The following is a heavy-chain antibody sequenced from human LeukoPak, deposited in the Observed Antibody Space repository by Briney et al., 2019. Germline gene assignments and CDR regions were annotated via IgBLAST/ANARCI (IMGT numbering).Heavy chain of an antibody. CDR1: GFIFSSYA. V-gene: IGHV3-23*01. Sequence: GASLSLSCAASGFIFSSYAMSSVRQPPRKGLEWVSAISGSGGSTYYADSVKGRLTISRGNSKNTLYLQMNSLRAEDTAVYYCAKAEGRNSIYLYYFTYWGQGTRVTVSS. J-gene: IGHJ4*02. D-gene: IGHD2-21*01. CDR2: ISGSGGST. CDR3: AKAEGRNSIYLYYFTY.